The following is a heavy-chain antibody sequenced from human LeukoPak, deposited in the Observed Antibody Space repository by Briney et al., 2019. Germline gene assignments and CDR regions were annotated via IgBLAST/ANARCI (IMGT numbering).Heavy chain of an antibody. Sequence: SETLSLTCTVSGGSISSTNYYWGWIRQPPGKGLEWIGSIYYSGCTYYNPSLKSRVIISVDTSKNQFSLKLSSVTAADTALYYCARHSSDWYAFDYWGQGTLVTVSS. D-gene: IGHD6-19*01. J-gene: IGHJ4*02. CDR2: IYYSGCT. CDR1: GGSISSTNYY. CDR3: ARHSSDWYAFDY. V-gene: IGHV4-39*01.